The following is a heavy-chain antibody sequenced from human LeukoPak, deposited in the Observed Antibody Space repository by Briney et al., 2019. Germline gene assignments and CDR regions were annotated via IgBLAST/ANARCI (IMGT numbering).Heavy chain of an antibody. CDR1: GFTFSSYW. Sequence: GGSLRLAWAASGFTFSSYWMHWVRQAPGDVLVWVSRFQIDGSITSYADAVKGPFTISRDNPKTTLHLQMNSLRAEDTAVYYSARDDSSDWFDSWGQGTLVTVSS. CDR3: ARDDSSDWFDS. V-gene: IGHV3-74*01. J-gene: IGHJ5*01. D-gene: IGHD2-15*01. CDR2: FQIDGSIT.